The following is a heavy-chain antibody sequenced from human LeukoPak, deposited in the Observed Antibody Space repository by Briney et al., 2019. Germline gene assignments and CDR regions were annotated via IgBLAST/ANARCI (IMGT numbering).Heavy chain of an antibody. J-gene: IGHJ4*02. CDR3: ARGGSRGSIDY. CDR2: IESGGSST. Sequence: GGSLRLSCAASGFTFRAYWMYWVRQAPGKGLVWVSRIESGGSSTTYADSVKGRFTISRDDAKNTVYLQMNSLRVDDTAVYYCARGGSRGSIDYWGQGTLVTVSS. D-gene: IGHD2-15*01. V-gene: IGHV3-74*03. CDR1: GFTFRAYW.